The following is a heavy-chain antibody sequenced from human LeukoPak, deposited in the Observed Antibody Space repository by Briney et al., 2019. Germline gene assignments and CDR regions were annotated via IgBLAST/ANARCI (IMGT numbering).Heavy chain of an antibody. Sequence: SETLSLTCTASGGSISSYYWSWIRQPPGKGLEWIGYIYYSGSTNYNPSLKSRVTISVDTSKNQFSLKLSSVTAADTAVYYCARSPYCGGDCYTPSFDYWGQGTLVTVSS. CDR3: ARSPYCGGDCYTPSFDY. V-gene: IGHV4-59*01. CDR2: IYYSGST. D-gene: IGHD2-21*02. CDR1: GGSISSYY. J-gene: IGHJ4*02.